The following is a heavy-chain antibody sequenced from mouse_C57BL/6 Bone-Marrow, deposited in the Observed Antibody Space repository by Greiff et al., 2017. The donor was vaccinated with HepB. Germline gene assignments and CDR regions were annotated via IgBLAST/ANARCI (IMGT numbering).Heavy chain of an antibody. Sequence: LVESGAELAKPGASVKLSCKASGYTFTSYWMHWVKQRPGQGLEWIGYINPSSGYTKYNQKFKDKATVTADKSSSTAYMQLSSLTYEDSAVYYCARYGNNYWGQGTTLTVSS. CDR1: GYTFTSYW. V-gene: IGHV1-7*01. CDR3: ARYGNNY. J-gene: IGHJ2*01. D-gene: IGHD2-1*01. CDR2: INPSSGYT.